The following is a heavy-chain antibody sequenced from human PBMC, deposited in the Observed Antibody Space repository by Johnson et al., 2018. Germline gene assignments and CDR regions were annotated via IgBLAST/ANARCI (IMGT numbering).Heavy chain of an antibody. D-gene: IGHD1-26*01. CDR1: GGSFSRYA. V-gene: IGHV1-69*12. CDR2: IIPSFGTT. Sequence: QDQLVQSGAEVKKAGSSVKVSCKASGGSFSRYAFNWVRQAPGRGLEWMGGIIPSFGTTQYAQKFQGRVTISADASTSTAYMDVSSLRSEDTASYYCTITGSGGFGYWGQGTLVTVSS. CDR3: TITGSGGFGY. J-gene: IGHJ4*02.